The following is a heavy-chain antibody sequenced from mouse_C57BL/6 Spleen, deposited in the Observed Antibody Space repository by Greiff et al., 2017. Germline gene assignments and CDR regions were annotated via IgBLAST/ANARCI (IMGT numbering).Heavy chain of an antibody. CDR2: INPNNGGT. CDR3: ARIYYGSSLAMDY. J-gene: IGHJ4*01. V-gene: IGHV1-22*01. CDR1: GYTFTDYN. D-gene: IGHD1-1*01. Sequence: EVQLQQSGPELVKPGASVKMSCKASGYTFTDYNMHWVKPSHGKSLEWIGYINPNNGGTSYNQKFKGKATLTVNKSSSTAYMELRSLTSEDSAVYYCARIYYGSSLAMDYWGQGTSVTVSS.